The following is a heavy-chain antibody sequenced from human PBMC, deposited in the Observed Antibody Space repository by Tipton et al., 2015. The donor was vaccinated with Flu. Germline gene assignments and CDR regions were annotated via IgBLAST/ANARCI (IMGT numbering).Heavy chain of an antibody. CDR3: ARHFAMSYYDSSGYYFGGSSWFEP. Sequence: TLSLTCTVSGGSISSYYWSWIRQPPGKGLEWIGYIYYSGGTNYNPSLKSRVTISVDTSKNQFSLKLSSVTAADTAVYYCARHFAMSYYDSSGYYFGGSSWFEPWGQGTLVTVSS. D-gene: IGHD3-22*01. CDR2: IYYSGGT. V-gene: IGHV4-59*08. CDR1: GGSISSYY. J-gene: IGHJ5*02.